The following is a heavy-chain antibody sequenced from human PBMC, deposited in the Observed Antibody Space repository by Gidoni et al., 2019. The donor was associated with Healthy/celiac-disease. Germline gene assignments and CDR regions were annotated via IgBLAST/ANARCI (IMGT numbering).Heavy chain of an antibody. D-gene: IGHD6-19*01. CDR3: AREENRSSGWYGRGYNWFDP. J-gene: IGHJ5*02. CDR2: IYHSGST. Sequence: PPGKGLEWIGSIYHSGSTYYNPSLKSRVTISVDTSKNQFSLKLSSVTAADTAVYYCAREENRSSGWYGRGYNWFDPWGQGTLGHRLL. V-gene: IGHV4-38-2*02.